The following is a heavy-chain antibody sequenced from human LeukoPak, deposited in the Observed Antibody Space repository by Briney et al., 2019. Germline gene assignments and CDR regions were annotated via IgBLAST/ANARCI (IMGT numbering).Heavy chain of an antibody. CDR1: GFTFSSYD. CDR3: AKSTDD. V-gene: IGHV3-30*02. Sequence: PGGSLRLSCAASGFTFSSYDMHWVRQAPGKGLEWVAFIRYDGTDKNYADSVKGRLTISRDNSKNTLYLQMNSLRAEDTALYHCAKSTDDWGQGTLVTVSS. J-gene: IGHJ4*02. CDR2: IRYDGTDK.